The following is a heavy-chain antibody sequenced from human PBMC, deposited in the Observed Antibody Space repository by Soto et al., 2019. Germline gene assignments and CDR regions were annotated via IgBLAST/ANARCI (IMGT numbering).Heavy chain of an antibody. V-gene: IGHV3-74*01. CDR3: ARGFRVIGHCSGGSCYGAGADY. J-gene: IGHJ4*02. CDR1: GFTFSSYW. D-gene: IGHD2-15*01. Sequence: EVQLVESGGGLVQPGGSLRLSCAASGFTFSSYWMHWVRQAPGKGLVWVSRINSDGSSTSYADSVKGRFTISRDNAKNTLYLQMNSLGAEDTAVYYCARGFRVIGHCSGGSCYGAGADYWGQGTLVTVSS. CDR2: INSDGSST.